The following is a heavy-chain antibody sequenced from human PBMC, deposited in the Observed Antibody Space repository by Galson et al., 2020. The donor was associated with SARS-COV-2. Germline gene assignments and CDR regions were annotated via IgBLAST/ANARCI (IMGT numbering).Heavy chain of an antibody. J-gene: IGHJ4*02. Sequence: GGSLRLSGAASGFIFRSFVMSWVRQAPGKGLEWVSSISGTTGSTYYADSVKGRFSISRDNSQNTLYLEMNSLRADDTAVYYCAKDRRAFCGGDCYHFDYWGQGILVTVSS. V-gene: IGHV3-23*01. CDR2: ISGTTGST. CDR1: GFIFRSFV. D-gene: IGHD2-21*02. CDR3: AKDRRAFCGGDCYHFDY.